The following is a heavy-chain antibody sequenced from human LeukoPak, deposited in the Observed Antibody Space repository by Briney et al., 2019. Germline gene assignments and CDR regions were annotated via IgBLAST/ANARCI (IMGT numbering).Heavy chain of an antibody. CDR3: ASRPLRFLEWLFDY. V-gene: IGHV4-39*07. D-gene: IGHD3-3*01. CDR1: GGSISSYY. CDR2: IYYSGST. J-gene: IGHJ4*02. Sequence: PSETLSLTCTVSGGSISSYYWGWIRQPPGKGLEWIGSIYYSGSTYYNPSLKSRVTISVDTSKNQFSLKLSSVTAADTAVYYCASRPLRFLEWLFDYWGQGTLVTVSS.